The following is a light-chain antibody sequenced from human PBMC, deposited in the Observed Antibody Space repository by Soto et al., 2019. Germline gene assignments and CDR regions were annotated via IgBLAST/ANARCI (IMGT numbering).Light chain of an antibody. J-gene: IGKJ4*01. CDR3: QQYGSTPLT. Sequence: EIVLTQSPDTLSLSPGERATLSCRASQSVSSNSLAWCQQKPGQAPRFLIYDASSRATGIPDRFSGSGSGTDFTLTISRLEPEDFAVYYCQQYGSTPLTFGGGTKVDIK. V-gene: IGKV3-20*01. CDR1: QSVSSNS. CDR2: DAS.